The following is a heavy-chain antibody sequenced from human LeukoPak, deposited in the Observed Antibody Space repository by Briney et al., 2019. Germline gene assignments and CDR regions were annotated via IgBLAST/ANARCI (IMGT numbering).Heavy chain of an antibody. V-gene: IGHV1-2*04. CDR2: INPNSGGT. D-gene: IGHD4-17*01. Sequence: ASVTVSCTASGYTFTGYYMHWVRQAPGQGLEWMGWINPNSGGTNYAQKFQGWVTMTRDTSISTAYMELSRLRSDDTAVYYCARAAPDYGDFDYWGQGTLVTVSS. CDR3: ARAAPDYGDFDY. CDR1: GYTFTGYY. J-gene: IGHJ4*02.